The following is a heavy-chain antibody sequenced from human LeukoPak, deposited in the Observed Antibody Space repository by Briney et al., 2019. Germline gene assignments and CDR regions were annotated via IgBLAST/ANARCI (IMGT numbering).Heavy chain of an antibody. Sequence: SQTLSLTCAVTDDSISSGSYSWSWIRQPPGKGLEWIGEINHSGSTNYNPSLKSRVTISVDTSKNQFSLKLSSVTAADTAVYYCARAYYDSSGYGYWGQGTLVTVSS. D-gene: IGHD3-22*01. CDR1: DDSISSGSYS. CDR2: INHSGST. V-gene: IGHV4-30-2*01. CDR3: ARAYYDSSGYGY. J-gene: IGHJ4*02.